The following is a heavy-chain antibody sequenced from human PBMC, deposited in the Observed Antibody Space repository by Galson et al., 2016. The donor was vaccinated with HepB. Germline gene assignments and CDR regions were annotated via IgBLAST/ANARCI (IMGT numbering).Heavy chain of an antibody. CDR3: AKDFFVGGATGALHNYFDP. D-gene: IGHD5-24*01. V-gene: IGHV3-30*18. CDR2: ISYDGINT. Sequence: SLRLSCEASGFTFSSYGIHWVRQAPGRGLEWVAVISYDGINTFYGDSGKGRFTISRENSKNMLHLQMNSLRVEDTAVYYCAKDFFVGGATGALHNYFDPGGQGIPVTVSS. CDR1: GFTFSSYG. J-gene: IGHJ5*02.